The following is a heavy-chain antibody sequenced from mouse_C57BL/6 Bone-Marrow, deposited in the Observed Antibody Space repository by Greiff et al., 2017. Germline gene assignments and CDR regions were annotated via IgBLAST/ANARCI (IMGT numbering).Heavy chain of an antibody. V-gene: IGHV5-4*01. Sequence: EVKVEESGGGLVKPGGSLKLSCAASGFTFSSYAMSWVRQTPEKRLEWVATISDGGSYTYYPDNVKGRFTISRDNAKNNLYLQMSHLKSEDTAMYYCAREGGIYYGNSYFDYWGQGTTLTVSS. D-gene: IGHD2-1*01. CDR1: GFTFSSYA. CDR2: ISDGGSYT. CDR3: AREGGIYYGNSYFDY. J-gene: IGHJ2*01.